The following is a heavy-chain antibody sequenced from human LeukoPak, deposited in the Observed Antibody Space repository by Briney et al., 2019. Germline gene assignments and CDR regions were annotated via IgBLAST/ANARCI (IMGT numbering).Heavy chain of an antibody. D-gene: IGHD5-12*01. Sequence: GGSLRLSCAASGFTVSSNYMSWVRQAPGKGLEWVSVIYSGGSTYYANSVKGRFTISRDNSKNTLYLQMNSLRAEDTAVYYCARVEDIVATLDYWGQGTLVTVSS. V-gene: IGHV3-66*02. CDR2: IYSGGST. CDR3: ARVEDIVATLDY. J-gene: IGHJ4*02. CDR1: GFTVSSNY.